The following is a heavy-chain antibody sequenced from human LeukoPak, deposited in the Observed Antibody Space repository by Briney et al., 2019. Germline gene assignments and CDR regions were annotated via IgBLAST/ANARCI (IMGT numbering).Heavy chain of an antibody. CDR2: ISYDGSNK. J-gene: IGHJ5*02. D-gene: IGHD3-3*01. V-gene: IGHV3-30-3*01. CDR3: ARGLRFLEWLAPLWFDP. Sequence: GGSLRLSCAASGFTFSSYAMHWVRQAPGKGLEWVAVISYDGSNKYYADSVKGRFTISRDNSKNTLYLQMNSLRAEDTAVYYCARGLRFLEWLAPLWFDPWGQGTLVTVSS. CDR1: GFTFSSYA.